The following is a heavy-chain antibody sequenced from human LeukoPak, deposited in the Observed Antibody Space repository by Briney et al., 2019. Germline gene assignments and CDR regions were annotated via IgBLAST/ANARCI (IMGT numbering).Heavy chain of an antibody. D-gene: IGHD2-15*01. J-gene: IGHJ3*02. CDR2: ISAYNGNT. CDR3: ARGRDIVVVVAADDAFDI. V-gene: IGHV1-18*01. CDR1: GYTFTSYG. Sequence: ASVKVSCKASGYTFTSYGISWVRQAPGQGLEWMGWISAYNGNTNYAQKLQGRVTMTTDTSTSTAYMELRSLRPDDTAVYYCARGRDIVVVVAADDAFDIWGQGTMVTVSS.